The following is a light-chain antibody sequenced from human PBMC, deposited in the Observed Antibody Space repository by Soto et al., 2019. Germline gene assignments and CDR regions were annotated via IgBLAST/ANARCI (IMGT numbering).Light chain of an antibody. Sequence: IVMTESPATLSVSPGERATLSCRASQSVSSNLAWYQQKPGQAPRLLIYGASTRATGIPARFSGSGSGTEFTVTISSLQSEDFAVYYCQQYNNWPPRYTFGQGTKLEIK. J-gene: IGKJ2*01. CDR2: GAS. CDR3: QQYNNWPPRYT. V-gene: IGKV3-15*01. CDR1: QSVSSN.